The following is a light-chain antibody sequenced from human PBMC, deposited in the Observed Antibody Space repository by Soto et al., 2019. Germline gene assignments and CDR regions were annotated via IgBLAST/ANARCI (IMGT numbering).Light chain of an antibody. CDR1: SSNIGAGYD. CDR2: GNS. J-gene: IGLJ2*01. CDR3: QSYDSSLSGSEV. Sequence: QLVLTQPPSVSGAPGQRVTISCTGNSSNIGAGYDVHWYQQLPGTAPKLLIYGNSNRPSGVPDRFSGSKSGTSASLAITGLQAEDEADYYCQSYDSSLSGSEVFGGGTKVTVL. V-gene: IGLV1-40*01.